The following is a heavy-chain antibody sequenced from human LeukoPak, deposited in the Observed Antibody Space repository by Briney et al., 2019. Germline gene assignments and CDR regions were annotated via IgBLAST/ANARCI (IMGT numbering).Heavy chain of an antibody. CDR3: ARDGALDRFLEWLFDY. V-gene: IGHV1-2*02. J-gene: IGHJ4*02. D-gene: IGHD3-3*01. CDR2: INPNSGGT. CDR1: GYTFTGYY. Sequence: ASVKVSCKASGYTFTGYYMHWVRQAPGQGLEWMGWINPNSGGTNYAQKFQGRVTMTRDTSISTAYMELSRLRSDDTAVYYCARDGALDRFLEWLFDYWGQGTLVTVSS.